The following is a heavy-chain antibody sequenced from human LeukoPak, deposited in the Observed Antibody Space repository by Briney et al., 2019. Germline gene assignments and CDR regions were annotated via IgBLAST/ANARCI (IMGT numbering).Heavy chain of an antibody. D-gene: IGHD3-22*01. CDR2: ISDSGGRT. J-gene: IGHJ4*02. V-gene: IGHV3-23*01. Sequence: GGSLRLSCAVSGTTLSNYGMSWVRQAPGKGLEWVAGISDSGGRTNYADSVKGRFTISRDNPKNTLHLQMNSLRAEDTAVYFCAKRGVVIRVILVGFHKEAYYFDSWGQGALVTVSS. CDR1: GTTLSNYG. CDR3: AKRGVVIRVILVGFHKEAYYFDS.